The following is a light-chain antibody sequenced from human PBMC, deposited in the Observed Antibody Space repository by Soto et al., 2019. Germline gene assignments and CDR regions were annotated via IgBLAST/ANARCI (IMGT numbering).Light chain of an antibody. V-gene: IGLV2-14*01. CDR2: QVT. Sequence: QSALTQPASVSVSLGQSITSSCTGTTRDIAGYNYISWYQQLPGKAPKLMIYQVTIRPSGISNRFSGSKSGNTASLTISGLQAEDEADYYCTSFSSSTSLYVFGTGTKVTVL. CDR3: TSFSSSTSLYV. J-gene: IGLJ1*01. CDR1: TRDIAGYNY.